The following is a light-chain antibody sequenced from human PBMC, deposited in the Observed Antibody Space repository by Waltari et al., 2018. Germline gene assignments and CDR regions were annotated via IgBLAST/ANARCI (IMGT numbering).Light chain of an antibody. Sequence: SYELTQPNSVSVAPGQTASIRCSGDNLGDNYACWYQQTPGQSPVLVIHQDTKRPPGIPERFSGSNSGNTTTLTISGTQAIDEADYYCQAWDRGYARVFGGGTKLTVL. V-gene: IGLV3-1*01. J-gene: IGLJ2*01. CDR3: QAWDRGYARV. CDR1: NLGDNY. CDR2: QDT.